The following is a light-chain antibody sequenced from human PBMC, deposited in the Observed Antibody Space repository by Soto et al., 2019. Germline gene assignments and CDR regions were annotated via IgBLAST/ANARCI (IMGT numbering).Light chain of an antibody. V-gene: IGKV1-5*01. Sequence: DIKMTQSPSTLSASVGDRVTITCRASQTISEWLAWYQQKPGKAPKLLIYDASSLESGVPSRFSASGSGTEFTLTIRSLQPEDFATYYCQQHNSSPWTFGQGTKVDIK. J-gene: IGKJ1*01. CDR1: QTISEW. CDR2: DAS. CDR3: QQHNSSPWT.